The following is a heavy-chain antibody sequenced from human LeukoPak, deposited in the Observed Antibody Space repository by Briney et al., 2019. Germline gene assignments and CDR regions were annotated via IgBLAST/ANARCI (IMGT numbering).Heavy chain of an antibody. CDR3: ARVAKERVGGVYYFDY. CDR1: GFTFSDYD. CDR2: IGTAGDT. Sequence: GGSLRLSCAASGFTFSDYDMHWVRHATGKGLEWVSAIGTAGDTYYTGSVKGRFTISRENAKTSLYLQMNSLRAGDTAVYYCARVAKERVGGVYYFDYWGQGTLVTVSS. D-gene: IGHD1-1*01. J-gene: IGHJ4*02. V-gene: IGHV3-13*01.